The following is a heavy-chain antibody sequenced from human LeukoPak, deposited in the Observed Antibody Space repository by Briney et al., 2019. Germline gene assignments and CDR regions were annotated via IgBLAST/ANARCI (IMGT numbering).Heavy chain of an antibody. J-gene: IGHJ4*02. CDR3: AKGGGWELCDY. V-gene: IGHV4-34*01. CDR1: GGSFSGYY. Sequence: SETLSLTCAVYGGSFSGYYWSWIPQPPGKGLEWFGQIKHSGSTNYNPSLKSRVTISVDTSNNQVSLKLSSVTAADTAVYYCAKGGGWELCDYWGQGTLVTVSS. CDR2: IKHSGST. D-gene: IGHD1-26*01.